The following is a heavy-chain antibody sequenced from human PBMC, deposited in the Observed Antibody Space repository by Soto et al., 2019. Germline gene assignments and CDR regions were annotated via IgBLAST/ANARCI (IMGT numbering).Heavy chain of an antibody. CDR3: ARARAPGIMATHLYYFDY. D-gene: IGHD5-12*01. J-gene: IGHJ4*02. CDR2: INAGNGNT. CDR1: GYTFTSYA. Sequence: GASVKVSCKASGYTFTSYAMHWVRQSPGQRLEWMGWINAGNGNTKYSQKFQGRVTITRDTSASTAYMELGSLRSEDTAVYYCARARAPGIMATHLYYFDYWGQGTLVTVSS. V-gene: IGHV1-3*01.